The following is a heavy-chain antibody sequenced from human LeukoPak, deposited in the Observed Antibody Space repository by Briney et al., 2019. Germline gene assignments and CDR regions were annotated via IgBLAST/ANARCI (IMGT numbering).Heavy chain of an antibody. J-gene: IGHJ6*03. CDR3: AKDGVITFGGVTWGGYYYYMDV. CDR1: GFTFSSYG. Sequence: SGGSLRLSCAASGFTFSSYGMSWVRQAPGKGLEWVSAISGSGGSTYYADSVKGRFTISRDNSKNTLYLQMNSLRAEDTDVYYCAKDGVITFGGVTWGGYYYYMDVWGKGTTVTISS. V-gene: IGHV3-23*01. CDR2: ISGSGGST. D-gene: IGHD3-16*01.